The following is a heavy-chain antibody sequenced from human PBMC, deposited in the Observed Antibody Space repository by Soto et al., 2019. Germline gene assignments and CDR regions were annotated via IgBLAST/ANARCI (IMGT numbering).Heavy chain of an antibody. CDR2: ISYDGSNK. J-gene: IGHJ6*02. CDR1: GFTFSSYG. Sequence: QVQLVESGGGVVQPGRSLRLSCAASGFTFSSYGMHWVRQAPGKGLEWVAVISYDGSNKYYRDSVKGRFTISRDNSKNTLYLQMNSLRADDTAVYYCAKPPLVWAHYYGMDVWGQGTTVTVSS. V-gene: IGHV3-30*18. D-gene: IGHD2-2*01. CDR3: AKPPLVWAHYYGMDV.